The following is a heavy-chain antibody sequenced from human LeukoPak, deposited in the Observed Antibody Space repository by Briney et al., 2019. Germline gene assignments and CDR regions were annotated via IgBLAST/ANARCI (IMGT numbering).Heavy chain of an antibody. V-gene: IGHV1-8*03. CDR1: GYTFTSYD. D-gene: IGHD2-2*01. CDR3: ASGLGGSTSCYADY. Sequence: ASVKVSCKASGYTFTSYDINWVRQATGQGLEWMGWMNPNSGNTGYAQKFQGRVTITRNTSISTAYMELSSLRSEATAVYYCASGLGGSTSCYADYWGQGTLVTVSS. CDR2: MNPNSGNT. J-gene: IGHJ4*02.